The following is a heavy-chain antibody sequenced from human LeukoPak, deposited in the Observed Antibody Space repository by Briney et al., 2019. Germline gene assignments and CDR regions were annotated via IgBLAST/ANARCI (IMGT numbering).Heavy chain of an antibody. D-gene: IGHD4-17*01. CDR2: IWYDGSNK. Sequence: GGSLRLSCAASGFTFSSYGMHWVRQAPGKGLEWVAVIWYDGSNKYYADSVKGRFTISRDNSKNTLYLQMNSLRAEDTAVYYCAKASMTTVTLDYWGQGTLVTVSS. J-gene: IGHJ4*02. CDR3: AKASMTTVTLDY. V-gene: IGHV3-33*06. CDR1: GFTFSSYG.